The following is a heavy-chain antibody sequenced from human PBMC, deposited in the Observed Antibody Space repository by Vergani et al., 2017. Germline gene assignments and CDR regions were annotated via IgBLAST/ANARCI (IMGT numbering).Heavy chain of an antibody. CDR2: ISGSGGST. D-gene: IGHD3-22*01. J-gene: IGHJ4*02. CDR3: ASTKTEFTYYYDSSGYYFEPYFDY. CDR1: GFTFSSYA. V-gene: IGHV3-23*01. Sequence: EVQLLESGGGLVQPGGSLRLSCAASGFTFSSYAMSWVRQAPGKGLEWVSAISGSGGSTYYADSVKGRFTISRDNAKNSLYLQMNSLRAEDTAVYYCASTKTEFTYYYDSSGYYFEPYFDYWGQGTLVTVSS.